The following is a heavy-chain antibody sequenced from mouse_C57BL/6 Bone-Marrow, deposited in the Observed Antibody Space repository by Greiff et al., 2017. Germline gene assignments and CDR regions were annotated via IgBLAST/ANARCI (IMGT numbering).Heavy chain of an antibody. J-gene: IGHJ4*01. V-gene: IGHV1-15*01. Sequence: QVQLQQSGAELVRPGASVTLSCKASGYTFTDYEMHWVKQTPVHGLEWIGAIDPETGGTAYNQKFKGKAILTADKSSSTAYMGLRSLTSEDSAVYYCTSDGYYDYAMDYWGQGTSVTVSS. CDR3: TSDGYYDYAMDY. CDR1: GYTFTDYE. D-gene: IGHD2-3*01. CDR2: IDPETGGT.